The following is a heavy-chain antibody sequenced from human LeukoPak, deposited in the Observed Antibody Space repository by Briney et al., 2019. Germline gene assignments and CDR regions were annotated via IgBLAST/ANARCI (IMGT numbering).Heavy chain of an antibody. CDR1: GYTFTSYG. D-gene: IGHD6-6*01. CDR2: ISAYNGNT. Sequence: ASVKVSCKASGYTFTSYGISWVRQAPGQGLEWMGWISAYNGNTNYAQKLQGRVTMTTDTSTNTAYMELRSLRSDDTAVYYCARDGHSSSLSGWFDPWGQGTLVTVSS. CDR3: ARDGHSSSLSGWFDP. V-gene: IGHV1-18*01. J-gene: IGHJ5*02.